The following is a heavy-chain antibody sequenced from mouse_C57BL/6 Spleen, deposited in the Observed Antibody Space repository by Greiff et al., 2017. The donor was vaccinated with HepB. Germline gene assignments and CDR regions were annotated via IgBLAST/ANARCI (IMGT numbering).Heavy chain of an antibody. CDR3: ARDEGNFCDY. J-gene: IGHJ2*01. CDR2: INPNNGGT. CDR1: GYTFTDYY. V-gene: IGHV1-26*01. Sequence: EVQLQQSGPELVKPGASVKISCKASGYTFTDYYMNWVKQSHGKSLEWIGDINPNNGGTSYNQKFKGKATLTVDKSSSTAYMELRSLTSEDSAVYYCARDEGNFCDYWGQGTTLTVSS.